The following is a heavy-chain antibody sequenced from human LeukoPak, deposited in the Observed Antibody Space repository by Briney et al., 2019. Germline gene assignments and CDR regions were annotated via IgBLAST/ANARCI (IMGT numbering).Heavy chain of an antibody. CDR1: GGSISSYY. Sequence: SETLCLTGTVSGGSISSYYWSWSRQRPGKGLGGSGYIYYSGRTNYNPSLTSRVTISVDTSKNQLSPKLSSVTAADTAVYYGARRVNYNYIDVWGQGTPVTVSS. J-gene: IGHJ6*03. CDR3: ARRVNYNYIDV. V-gene: IGHV4-59*12. CDR2: IYYSGRT.